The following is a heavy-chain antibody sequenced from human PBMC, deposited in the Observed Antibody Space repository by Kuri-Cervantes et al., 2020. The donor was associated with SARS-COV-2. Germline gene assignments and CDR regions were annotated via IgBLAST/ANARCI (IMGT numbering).Heavy chain of an antibody. V-gene: IGHV4-39*01. D-gene: IGHD3-3*01. Sequence: GSLRLSCTVYGGSFSGYYWSWIRQPPGKGLEWIGSIYYSGSTYYNPSLKSRVTISVDTSKNQFSLKLSSVTAADTAVYYCARQGATTYYDFWSGYYPDWFDPWGQGTLVTVSS. CDR3: ARQGATTYYDFWSGYYPDWFDP. CDR2: IYYSGST. J-gene: IGHJ5*02. CDR1: GGSFSGYY.